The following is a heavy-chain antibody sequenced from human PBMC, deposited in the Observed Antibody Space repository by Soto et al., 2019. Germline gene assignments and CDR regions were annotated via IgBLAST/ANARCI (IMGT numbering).Heavy chain of an antibody. CDR1: GGSFSPNY. J-gene: IGHJ4*02. Sequence: PSETLSLTCTVSGGSFSPNYWRWIRQSPGKGLEWIGYIYYAGTTSYNPSVKGRFTVSRDNAKNTVYLQMNSLRAEDTAVYYCVRDDIGVGLDYWGLGTLVTVSS. D-gene: IGHD1-26*01. V-gene: IGHV4-59*12. CDR2: IYYAGTT. CDR3: VRDDIGVGLDY.